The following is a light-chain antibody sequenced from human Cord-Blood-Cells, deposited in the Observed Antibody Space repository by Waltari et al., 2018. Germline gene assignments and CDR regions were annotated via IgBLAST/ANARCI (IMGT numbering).Light chain of an antibody. V-gene: IGKV3-20*01. J-gene: IGKJ2*01. CDR1: QSVSSSY. CDR3: QQYGSSPGYT. CDR2: GAS. Sequence: EIVLTQSPGTLSLSPGERATLSCRASQSVSSSYLAGYQQKPGQAPRLLIYGASSRATVIPDRCSGSGSGTDFTLTISRLEPEDFAVYYCQQYGSSPGYTCGQGTKLEIK.